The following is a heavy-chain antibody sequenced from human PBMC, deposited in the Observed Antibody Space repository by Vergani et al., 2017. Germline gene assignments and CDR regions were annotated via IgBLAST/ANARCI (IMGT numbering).Heavy chain of an antibody. Sequence: EVQLVESGGGLVQPGGSLRLSCAASGFTFSSYWMSWVRQAPGRGLEWVANIKQDGSEKYYVDSVKGRFTIARDNAKNSLYLQMNSLGAEDTAVYYCARDFEYSSSVEDYWGQGTLVTVSS. CDR1: GFTFSSYW. CDR3: ARDFEYSSSVEDY. D-gene: IGHD6-6*01. J-gene: IGHJ4*02. CDR2: IKQDGSEK. V-gene: IGHV3-7*03.